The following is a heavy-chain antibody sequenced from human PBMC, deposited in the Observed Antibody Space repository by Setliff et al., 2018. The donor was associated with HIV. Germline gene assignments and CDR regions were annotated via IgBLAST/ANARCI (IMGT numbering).Heavy chain of an antibody. CDR2: INNSGRI. V-gene: IGHV4-31*03. J-gene: IGHJ5*02. CDR1: GDSINSGNYY. CDR3: ARDLREVGGGSYADH. D-gene: IGHD1-26*01. Sequence: SETLSLTCPVSGDSINSGNYYWSWIRQHPGKGLEWIAYINNSGRIYYNPSLKSRVTISVDTSKNQFSLKLSSVTAADTAVYYCARDLREVGGGSYADHWGQGTLVTVSS.